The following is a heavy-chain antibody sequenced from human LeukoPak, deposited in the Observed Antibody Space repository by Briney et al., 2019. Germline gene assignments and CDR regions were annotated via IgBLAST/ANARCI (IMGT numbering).Heavy chain of an antibody. J-gene: IGHJ5*02. V-gene: IGHV1-46*01. D-gene: IGHD3-3*01. CDR2: INPSGGST. Sequence: ASVKVSCKASGYTFTSYYMHWVRQATGQGLDWMGIINPSGGSTSYAQKFQGRVTMTRDTSTSTVYMELSSLRSEDTAVYYCARATIFGVVIREVVWFDPWGQGTLVTVSS. CDR1: GYTFTSYY. CDR3: ARATIFGVVIREVVWFDP.